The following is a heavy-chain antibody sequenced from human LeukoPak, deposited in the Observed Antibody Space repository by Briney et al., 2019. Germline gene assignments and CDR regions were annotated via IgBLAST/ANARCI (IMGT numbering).Heavy chain of an antibody. J-gene: IGHJ6*02. Sequence: GGSVRLSCAASGFTVSNSYMRWVRQARGERLEWVSVMYNGGRTFYADSVTGRFTITSDSSQNTMFLQMKTLSAEDTAVYYCARDGNAVHRPFYYGFDVWGQGTTVTVSS. D-gene: IGHD1-26*01. CDR2: MYNGGRT. CDR3: ARDGNAVHRPFYYGFDV. V-gene: IGHV3-66*01. CDR1: GFTVSNSY.